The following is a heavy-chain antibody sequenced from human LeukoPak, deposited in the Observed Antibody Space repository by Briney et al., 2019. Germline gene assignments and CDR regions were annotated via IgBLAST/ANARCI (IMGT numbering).Heavy chain of an antibody. CDR1: GFTLSDYY. J-gene: IGHJ3*02. D-gene: IGHD3-22*01. CDR2: VSSSSSYT. Sequence: GGALRLSCAASGFTLSDYYMSWIRQAPGRGLEWVSYVSSSSSYTNYADSVRGRFTISRDNAKDSLYLQMNSLRAEDTAVYYCARDWTYYYDSSGYYCAFDIWGQGTMVTVSS. CDR3: ARDWTYYYDSSGYYCAFDI. V-gene: IGHV3-11*06.